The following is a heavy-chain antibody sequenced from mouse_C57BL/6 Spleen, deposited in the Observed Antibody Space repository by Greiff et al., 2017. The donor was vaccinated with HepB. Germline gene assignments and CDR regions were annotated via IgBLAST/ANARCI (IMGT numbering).Heavy chain of an antibody. CDR1: GYSITSGYY. CDR3: AREAGTSYAMDY. D-gene: IGHD4-1*01. V-gene: IGHV3-6*01. Sequence: EVKLQESGPGLVKPSQSLSLTCSVTGYSITSGYYWNWIRQFPGNKLEWMGYISYDGSNNYNPSLKNRISITRDTSKNQFFLKLNSVTTEDTATYYCAREAGTSYAMDYWGQGTSVTVSS. CDR2: ISYDGSN. J-gene: IGHJ4*01.